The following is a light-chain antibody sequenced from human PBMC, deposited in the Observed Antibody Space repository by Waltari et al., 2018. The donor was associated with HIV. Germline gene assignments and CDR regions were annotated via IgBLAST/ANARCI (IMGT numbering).Light chain of an antibody. CDR3: QSADSSGIYEI. Sequence: SYELTQPPSMSVSPGQTARIACSGDAFPKQYAYWYQQKPGQAPVLIIYKDTGRPSGIPERFSGSNSGTIATLTISGVQAEDEAAYYCQSADSSGIYEIFGGGTKVIVL. J-gene: IGLJ2*01. CDR2: KDT. V-gene: IGLV3-25*03. CDR1: AFPKQY.